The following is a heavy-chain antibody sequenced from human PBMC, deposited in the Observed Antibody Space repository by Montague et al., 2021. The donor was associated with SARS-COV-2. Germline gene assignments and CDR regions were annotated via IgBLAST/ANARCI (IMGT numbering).Heavy chain of an antibody. V-gene: IGHV3-30-3*01. CDR1: GFTFSSYA. Sequence: SLRLSCAASGFTFSSYAMHWVRQAPGKGLEWVAVISYDVSNKYYXDSXHGRFTISRDNSKNTLYLQMNSLRAEDTAVYYCARDRGMITFGGVIVIDGMDVWGQGTTVTVSS. J-gene: IGHJ6*02. CDR2: ISYDVSNK. D-gene: IGHD3-16*02. CDR3: ARDRGMITFGGVIVIDGMDV.